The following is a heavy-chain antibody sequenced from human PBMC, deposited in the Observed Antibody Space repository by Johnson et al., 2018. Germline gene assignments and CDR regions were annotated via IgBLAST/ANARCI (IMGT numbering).Heavy chain of an antibody. D-gene: IGHD3-22*01. Sequence: VQLVESGAEVKKXGSSVKVXCKASGGTFSSYAISWVRQAPGQGLEWMGGIIPIFGTANYAQKFQGRVTITADESTSTAYMELSSLRSEDTAVYYCARDPFAPDSYDDAFDIWGQGTMVTVSS. CDR2: IIPIFGTA. CDR1: GGTFSSYA. V-gene: IGHV1-69*01. J-gene: IGHJ3*02. CDR3: ARDPFAPDSYDDAFDI.